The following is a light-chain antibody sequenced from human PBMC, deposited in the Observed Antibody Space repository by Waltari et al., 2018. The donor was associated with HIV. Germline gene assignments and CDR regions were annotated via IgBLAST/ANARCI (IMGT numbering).Light chain of an antibody. CDR1: SREVGGYNH. J-gene: IGLJ1*01. V-gene: IGLV2-14*03. CDR2: GVS. Sequence: QSALTQPASVSGSPGQSIPISCTGTSREVGGYNHVSWYQQHPGTAPKLMIFGVSNRPSVVSNRFSGSKSGNTASLTISGLQAEDEADYYCSSYTRSSTLGVFGTGTKVTVL. CDR3: SSYTRSSTLGV.